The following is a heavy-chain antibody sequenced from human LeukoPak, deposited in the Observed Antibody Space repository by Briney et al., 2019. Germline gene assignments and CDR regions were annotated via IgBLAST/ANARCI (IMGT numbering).Heavy chain of an antibody. D-gene: IGHD6-13*01. CDR1: RYTFTNYY. J-gene: IGHJ5*02. CDR2: IIPGGGST. V-gene: IGHV1-46*01. Sequence: ASVKVSCKASRYTFTNYYMHWVRQAPGQGLEWMGVIIPGGGSTSYAQNFQGRVTMTRDTSTSTVYMELSSLRSEDTAVYYCARTKDSRSSYWFDPWGQETLVTVSS. CDR3: ARTKDSRSSYWFDP.